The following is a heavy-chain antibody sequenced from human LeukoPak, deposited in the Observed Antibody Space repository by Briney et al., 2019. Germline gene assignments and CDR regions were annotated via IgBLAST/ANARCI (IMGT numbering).Heavy chain of an antibody. V-gene: IGHV4-34*01. CDR1: GGSFSGYY. J-gene: IGHJ6*02. CDR2: INHSGST. CDR3: ARAVSGGMDV. D-gene: IGHD4-11*01. Sequence: PSETLSLTCAVYGGSFSGYYWSWIRQPPGKGLEWIREINHSGSTNYNPSLKSRVTISVDTSKNQFSLKLSSVTAADTAVYYCARAVSGGMDVWGQGTTVTVSS.